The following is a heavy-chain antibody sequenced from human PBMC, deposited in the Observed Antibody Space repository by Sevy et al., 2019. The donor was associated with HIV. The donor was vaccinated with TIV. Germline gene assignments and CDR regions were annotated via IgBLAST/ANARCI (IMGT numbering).Heavy chain of an antibody. CDR1: EFIFISYA. CDR3: AKEEHSGFY. Sequence: GGSLRLSCAASEFIFISYAMSWVRQAPGKGLEWVSSISGSGGSTYYADSVKGRFTVSRDNSKNMLYLQMNSLRAEDTAVYYCAKEEHSGFYWGQGTLVTVSS. J-gene: IGHJ4*02. V-gene: IGHV3-23*01. CDR2: ISGSGGST. D-gene: IGHD6-19*01.